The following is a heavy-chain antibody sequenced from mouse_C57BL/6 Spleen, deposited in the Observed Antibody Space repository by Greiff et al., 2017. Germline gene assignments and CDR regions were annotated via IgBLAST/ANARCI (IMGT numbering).Heavy chain of an antibody. J-gene: IGHJ3*01. Sequence: EVQGVESGGGLVQPGGSMKLSCVASGFTFSNYWMNWVRQSPVKGLEWVAQIRLKSDNYATHYAESVKGRFTISRDDSKSSVYLQMNNLRAEDTGIYYCHPWFAYWGQGTLVTVSA. CDR2: IRLKSDNYAT. V-gene: IGHV6-3*01. CDR1: GFTFSNYW. CDR3: HPWFAY.